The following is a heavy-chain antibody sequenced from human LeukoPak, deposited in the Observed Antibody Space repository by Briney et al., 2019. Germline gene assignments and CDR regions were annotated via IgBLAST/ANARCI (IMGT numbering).Heavy chain of an antibody. CDR2: ISSSSSYI. CDR3: ARGGRSSSGSGDY. Sequence: GGSLRLSCAASGLTFSSYSMNWVRQAPGKGLEWVSSISSSSSYIYYADSVKGRFTISRDNAKNSLYLQMNSLRAEDTAVYYCARGGRSSSGSGDYWGQGTLVTVSS. J-gene: IGHJ4*02. V-gene: IGHV3-21*01. CDR1: GLTFSSYS. D-gene: IGHD6-6*01.